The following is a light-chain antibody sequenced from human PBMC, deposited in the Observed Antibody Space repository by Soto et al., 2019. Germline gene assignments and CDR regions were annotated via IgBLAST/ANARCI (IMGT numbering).Light chain of an antibody. CDR1: SSNIGSST. V-gene: IGLV1-44*01. CDR3: SSYTSSSTYV. J-gene: IGLJ1*01. CDR2: SDY. Sequence: QSVLTQPPSVSGTPGQRVIISCSGSSSNIGSSTVNWYQQFPGTAPKLLIYSDYQRPSGVPDRFSGSKSGTSASLAISGLQAEDEADYYCSSYTSSSTYVFGTGTKVTVL.